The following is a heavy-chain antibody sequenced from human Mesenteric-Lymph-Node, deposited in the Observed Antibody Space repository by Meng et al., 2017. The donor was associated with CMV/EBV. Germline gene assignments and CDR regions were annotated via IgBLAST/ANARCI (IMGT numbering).Heavy chain of an antibody. V-gene: IGHV4-59*01. J-gene: IGHJ4*02. CDR2: IYYGGNT. D-gene: IGHD1-26*01. CDR3: ARGRNSGSYPFDY. CDR1: GGSISGYY. Sequence: SETLSLTCTVSGGSISGYYWTWIRQPPGKGLEWIGFIYYGGNTNYNPSLQSRVTISVDTSKNQFPLKLSSVTAADTAMYYCARGRNSGSYPFDYWGQGTLVTVSS.